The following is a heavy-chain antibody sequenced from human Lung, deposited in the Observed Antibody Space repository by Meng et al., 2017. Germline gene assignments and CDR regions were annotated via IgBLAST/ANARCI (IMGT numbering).Heavy chain of an antibody. V-gene: IGHV3-21*01. D-gene: IGHD2-15*01. Sequence: EVQLVESGGGRVTPGGSLRLSCAASGFTFRNYSMNWVRQAPGKELEWVSSISSDSRYIFYADSVKGRFTISRDNGKKLLYLQMNSLSPEDTAVFYCARFETVGVATGDFWGQGTLVTVSS. CDR1: GFTFRNYS. J-gene: IGHJ4*02. CDR3: ARFETVGVATGDF. CDR2: ISSDSRYI.